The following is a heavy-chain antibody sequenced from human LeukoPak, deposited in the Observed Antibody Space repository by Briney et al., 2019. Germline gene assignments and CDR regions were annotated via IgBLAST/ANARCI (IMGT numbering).Heavy chain of an antibody. CDR3: ARKLEPSRKGFDP. V-gene: IGHV4-34*01. D-gene: IGHD1-1*01. J-gene: IGHJ5*02. CDR2: INHSGST. Sequence: SETLSLTCAVYGGSFSGYYWSWIRQPPGKGLEWIGEINHSGSTNYNPSLKSRVTISVDTSKNQFSLQLNSVTPEDTAVYYCARKLEPSRKGFDPWGQGTLVTVSS. CDR1: GGSFSGYY.